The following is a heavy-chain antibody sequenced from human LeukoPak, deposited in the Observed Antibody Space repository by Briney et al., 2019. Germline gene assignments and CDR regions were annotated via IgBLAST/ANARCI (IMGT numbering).Heavy chain of an antibody. Sequence: PGGSLRLSCAASGFTFSSYAVSWVRQAPGKGLEWVSAISGSGGSTYYADSVKGRFTISRDNPKNTLYLQMNSLTAEDTAVYYCAKDATARTSDFWSGTRPNWFDPWGQGTLVPVSS. J-gene: IGHJ5*02. CDR1: GFTFSSYA. D-gene: IGHD3-3*01. CDR3: AKDATARTSDFWSGTRPNWFDP. CDR2: ISGSGGST. V-gene: IGHV3-23*01.